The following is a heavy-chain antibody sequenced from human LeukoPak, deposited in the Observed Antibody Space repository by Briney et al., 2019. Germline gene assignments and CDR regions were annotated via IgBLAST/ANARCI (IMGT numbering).Heavy chain of an antibody. CDR3: ARLGGYYDPPGY. CDR2: IHHSGST. J-gene: IGHJ4*02. Sequence: PSETLSLTCTVSGGSISSSSYYWGWIRQPPGKGLEWIATIHHSGSTYYKPSLRSGVTISVDTSRNQFSLKLSSVTVADTAVYYCARLGGYYDPPGYWGQGTLVTVSS. D-gene: IGHD3-22*01. V-gene: IGHV4-39*01. CDR1: GGSISSSSYY.